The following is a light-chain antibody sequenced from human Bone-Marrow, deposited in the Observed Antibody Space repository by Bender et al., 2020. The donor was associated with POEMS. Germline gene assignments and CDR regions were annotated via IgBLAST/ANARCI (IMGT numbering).Light chain of an antibody. CDR2: SSH. V-gene: IGLV1-44*01. CDR3: AVWDDSLNGWV. Sequence: QSALTQSPSASGTPGQRVTISCAGGSSNIGAHAANWYQHLPGTAPKLLIYSSHRRPSEVPDRFSGSRSGTSASLAISGLQSEDEADYYCAVWDDSLNGWVFGGGTKLTVL. CDR1: SSNIGAHA. J-gene: IGLJ3*02.